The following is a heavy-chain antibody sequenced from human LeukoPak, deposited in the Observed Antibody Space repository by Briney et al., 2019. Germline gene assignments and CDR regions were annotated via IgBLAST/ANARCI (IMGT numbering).Heavy chain of an antibody. D-gene: IGHD5-24*01. CDR2: ISYDGSNK. Sequence: GGSLRLSCAASGFTFSSYGMHWVRQAPGKGLEWVAVISYDGSNKYYADSVKGRFTISRDNSKNTLYLQMNSLRAEDTAVYYCARGAMATTPFFDYWGQGTLVTVSS. V-gene: IGHV3-30*03. J-gene: IGHJ4*02. CDR3: ARGAMATTPFFDY. CDR1: GFTFSSYG.